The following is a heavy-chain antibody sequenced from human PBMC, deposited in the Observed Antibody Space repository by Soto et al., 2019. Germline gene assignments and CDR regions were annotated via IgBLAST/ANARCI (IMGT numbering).Heavy chain of an antibody. CDR3: AKGNGPAARSQYFDY. CDR1: GFTFSSYG. V-gene: IGHV3-30*18. D-gene: IGHD2-8*01. Sequence: PGGSLRLSCAASGFTFSSYGMHWVRQAPGKGLEWVAVISYDGSNKYYADSVKGRFTISRDNSKNTLYLQMNSLRAEDTAVYYCAKGNGPAARSQYFDYWGQGTLVTVSS. CDR2: ISYDGSNK. J-gene: IGHJ4*02.